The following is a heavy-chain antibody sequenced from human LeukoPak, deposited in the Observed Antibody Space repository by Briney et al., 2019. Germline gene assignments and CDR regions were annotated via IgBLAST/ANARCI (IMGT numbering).Heavy chain of an antibody. J-gene: IGHJ6*03. CDR2: INHSGST. Sequence: SETLSLTYAVYGGSFSGYYWSWIRQPPGKGLEWIGEINHSGSTNYNPSLKSRVTISVDTSKNQFSLKLSSVTAADTAVYYCARVHSSSWKYYYYYYMDVWGKGTTVTVSS. D-gene: IGHD6-13*01. V-gene: IGHV4-34*01. CDR1: GGSFSGYY. CDR3: ARVHSSSWKYYYYYYMDV.